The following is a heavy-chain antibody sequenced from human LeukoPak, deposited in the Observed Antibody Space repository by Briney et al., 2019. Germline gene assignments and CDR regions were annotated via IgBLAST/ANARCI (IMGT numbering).Heavy chain of an antibody. Sequence: PSETLSPTSTVSRGSISRNNGRWFRQPPGKGLDWFGSTLNRRNTKYHPFLKECITRSVPTPKNQFSLKLSSVIAADTAVYYCARGRITIFGVVIPHFDNWGQGTLVTVSS. CDR1: RGSISRNN. CDR3: ARGRITIFGVVIPHFDN. J-gene: IGHJ4*02. D-gene: IGHD3-3*01. CDR2: TLNRRNT. V-gene: IGHV4-59*01.